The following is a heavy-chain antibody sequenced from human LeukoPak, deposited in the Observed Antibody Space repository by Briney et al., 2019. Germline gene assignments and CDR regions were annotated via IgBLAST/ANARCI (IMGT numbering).Heavy chain of an antibody. D-gene: IGHD6-13*01. J-gene: IGHJ4*02. V-gene: IGHV3-23*01. CDR3: AKVQDISSWYESFDY. CDR2: ISGRGVST. Sequence: GGSLRLSCAASGFTFSSYSMNWVRQAPGKGLEWVSAISGRGVSTYYGDSVKGRFTVSRDDSKNTLYLQMSSLRADDTAVYFCAKVQDISSWYESFDYWGQGTLVTVSS. CDR1: GFTFSSYS.